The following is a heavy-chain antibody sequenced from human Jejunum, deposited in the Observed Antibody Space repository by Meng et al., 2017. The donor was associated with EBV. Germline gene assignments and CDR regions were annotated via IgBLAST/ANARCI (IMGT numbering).Heavy chain of an antibody. CDR3: AGNGYYALEY. D-gene: IGHD3-22*01. J-gene: IGHJ4*02. CDR1: GGSISDNDW. V-gene: IGHV4-4*02. CDR2: IYHGGGT. Sequence: LQGSDPSLEKPSGTLSRPCVVSGGSISDNDWWSWVRQPPGKGLEWLGEIYHGGGTNYNPSLESRVTISVDKSKNQFSLKLNSVTVADTAVYYCAGNGYYALEYWGPGILVTVSS.